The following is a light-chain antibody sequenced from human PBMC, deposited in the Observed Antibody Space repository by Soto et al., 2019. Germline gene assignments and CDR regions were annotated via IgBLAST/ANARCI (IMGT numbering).Light chain of an antibody. J-gene: IGKJ5*01. V-gene: IGKV2-28*01. CDR3: MQSLQTPIT. CDR2: LGS. Sequence: DIVMTQSPLFLPVTPGEPASISCRSSQSLLHSNGYNYLNWYLQKPGQSPQLLIYLGSTRAAGVRDRFSGSGSGTDFTLKISRMEAEDVGVYYCMQSLQTPITFGQGTRLEIK. CDR1: QSLLHSNGYNY.